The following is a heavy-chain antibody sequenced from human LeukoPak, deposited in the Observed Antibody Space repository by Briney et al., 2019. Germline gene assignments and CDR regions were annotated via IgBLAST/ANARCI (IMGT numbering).Heavy chain of an antibody. V-gene: IGHV3-15*01. D-gene: IGHD3-22*01. CDR3: TTDYYDSGSDMDV. J-gene: IGHJ6*03. Sequence: GGSLRLSCAASGFTFSNAWKSWVRQAPGKGLEWVGRIKTKIDGATTGYAAPVKGRFIISRDDSKNTLYLQMNSLKSEDTAVYYCTTDYYDSGSDMDVWGKGTTVTVSS. CDR1: GFTFSNAW. CDR2: IKTKIDGATT.